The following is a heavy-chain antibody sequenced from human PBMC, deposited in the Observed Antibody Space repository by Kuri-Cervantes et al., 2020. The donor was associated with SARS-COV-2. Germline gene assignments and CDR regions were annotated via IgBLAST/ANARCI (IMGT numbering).Heavy chain of an antibody. D-gene: IGHD5-18*01. CDR1: GFTFDDYP. J-gene: IGHJ6*03. V-gene: IGHV3-43D*03. CDR3: AKDGYSYGRAYYYYYMDV. CDR2: ISWDGGST. Sequence: GGSLRLSCAASGFTFDDYPMHWVRQAPGKGLEWVSLISWDGGSTYYADSVKGRFTISRDNSKNSLYLQMNSLRAEDTALYYCAKDGYSYGRAYYYYYMDVWGKGTTVTVSS.